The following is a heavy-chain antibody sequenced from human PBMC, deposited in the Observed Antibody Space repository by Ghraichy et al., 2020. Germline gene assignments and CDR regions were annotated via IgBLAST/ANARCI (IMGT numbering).Heavy chain of an antibody. CDR3: ARLRPCIDTNCYLPYCDS. Sequence: SETLSLTCTVSGASISSYYWSWIRQPPGKGLEWIGYIFYNGNSNYIPSLKSRVSMSVDTSKNHFSLKLTSVTAADSAIYYCARLRPCIDTNCYLPYCDSWGQGTLVTVSS. J-gene: IGHJ4*01. D-gene: IGHD2-2*01. CDR1: GASISSYY. CDR2: IFYNGNS. V-gene: IGHV4-59*08.